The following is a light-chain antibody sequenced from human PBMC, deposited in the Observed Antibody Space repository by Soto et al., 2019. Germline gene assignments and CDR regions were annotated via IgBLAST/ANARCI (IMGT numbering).Light chain of an antibody. CDR3: SSYAGSNQRV. CDR1: SSDIGGYSY. J-gene: IGLJ2*01. CDR2: EVT. V-gene: IGLV2-8*01. Sequence: QSVLTQPPSASGSPGQSVTISCTGTSSDIGGYSYVSWYRQHAGKAPKLIIYEVTKRPSGVPDRFSGSKSGDTASLTGSGLQADDEADYYCSSYAGSNQRVFGGGTKVTVL.